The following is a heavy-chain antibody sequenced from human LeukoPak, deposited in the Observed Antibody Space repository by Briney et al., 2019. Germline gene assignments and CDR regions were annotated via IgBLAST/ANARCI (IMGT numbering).Heavy chain of an antibody. J-gene: IGHJ4*02. Sequence: GSLRPSFSASGFTFSNYAMHWGRPAPGKGVEGVAVISYDGTNKYYPDSVKVRFTFSRDNSKNTLYLQMNSLRAEDTAVYYCASRKDTPHLPDYGGQGTLVTVS. CDR2: ISYDGTNK. CDR1: GFTFSNYA. CDR3: ASRKDTPHLPDY. V-gene: IGHV3-30*14. D-gene: IGHD5-18*01.